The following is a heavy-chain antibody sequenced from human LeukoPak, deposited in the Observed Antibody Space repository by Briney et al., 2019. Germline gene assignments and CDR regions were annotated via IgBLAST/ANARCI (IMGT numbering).Heavy chain of an antibody. CDR3: ARGGDMRNGGDYFDY. CDR1: GGTFSSYA. D-gene: IGHD1-1*01. J-gene: IGHJ4*02. V-gene: IGHV1-69*13. Sequence: SVKVSCKASGGTFSSYAISWVRQAPGQGLEWMGGIIPIFGTADYAQKFQGRVTITADESTSTAYMELSSLRSEDTAVYYCARGGDMRNGGDYFDYWGQGTLVTVSS. CDR2: IIPIFGTA.